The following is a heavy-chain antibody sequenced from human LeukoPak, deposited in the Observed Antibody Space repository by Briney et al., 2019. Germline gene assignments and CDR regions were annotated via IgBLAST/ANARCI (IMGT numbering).Heavy chain of an antibody. CDR2: IRYDGSNK. J-gene: IGHJ2*01. Sequence: GGSLRLSCAASGFTFSSYGMHWVRQAPGKGLEWVAFIRYDGSNKYYADSAKGRFTISRDNSKNTLYLQMNSLRAEDTAVYYCARDRQDLTEYGYWYFDLWGRGTLVTVSS. CDR1: GFTFSSYG. D-gene: IGHD4-17*01. CDR3: ARDRQDLTEYGYWYFDL. V-gene: IGHV3-30*02.